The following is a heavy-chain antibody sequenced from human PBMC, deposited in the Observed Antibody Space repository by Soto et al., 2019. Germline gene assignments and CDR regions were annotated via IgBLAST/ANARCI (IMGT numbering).Heavy chain of an antibody. Sequence: GGSLRLSCAASGFTFSSYAMSWVRQAPGKGLEWVSAISGSGGSTYYADSVKGRFTISRDNSKNTLYLQMNSLRAEDTAVYYCAKGGDIYGDYGDYYYYYMDVWGKGTTVTVSS. D-gene: IGHD4-17*01. J-gene: IGHJ6*03. CDR3: AKGGDIYGDYGDYYYYYMDV. V-gene: IGHV3-23*01. CDR2: ISGSGGST. CDR1: GFTFSSYA.